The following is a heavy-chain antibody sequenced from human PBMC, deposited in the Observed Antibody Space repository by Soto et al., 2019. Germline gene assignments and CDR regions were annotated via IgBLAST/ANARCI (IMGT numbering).Heavy chain of an antibody. D-gene: IGHD2-21*02. J-gene: IGHJ5*02. CDR3: VRTAREGAVAPHWFDR. CDR2: VYYTGST. Sequence: SETLSLTCTVSGASIRSTDYYWSWIRQAPGKGLEWIGYVYYTGSTYYNPSLMSRLTISVDTSKNQFSLKLTSVTAAETTVYYCVRTAREGAVAPHWFDRWGQGTQVTVSS. V-gene: IGHV4-30-4*01. CDR1: GASIRSTDYY.